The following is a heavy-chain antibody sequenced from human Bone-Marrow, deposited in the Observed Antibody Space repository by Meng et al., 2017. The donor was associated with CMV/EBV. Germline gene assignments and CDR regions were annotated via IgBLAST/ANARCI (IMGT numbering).Heavy chain of an antibody. D-gene: IGHD3-3*01. V-gene: IGHV3-43*01. CDR3: ARQQPKDRLRITIFGVATRENWFDP. Sequence: GGSLRLSCAASGFTFDDYTMHWVRQAPGRGLEWVSLITWDGGSTYYADSVKDRFTISRDNAKNSLYLQMNSLRAEDTAVYYCARQQPKDRLRITIFGVATRENWFDPWGQGTLVTVSS. J-gene: IGHJ5*02. CDR2: ITWDGGST. CDR1: GFTFDDYT.